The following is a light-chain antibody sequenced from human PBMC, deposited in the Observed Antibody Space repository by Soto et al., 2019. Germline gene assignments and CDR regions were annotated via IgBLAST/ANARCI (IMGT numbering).Light chain of an antibody. CDR1: QSISSW. Sequence: DIQMTQSPSTLSASVGDRVTITCRASQSISSWLAWYQQKPGKAPKLLIYKASSLESGVPSRFSGSGSGTEFTLTISSLQPDAFATYYCQQYNSYSPETFGQGTKV. CDR3: QQYNSYSPET. CDR2: KAS. J-gene: IGKJ1*01. V-gene: IGKV1-5*03.